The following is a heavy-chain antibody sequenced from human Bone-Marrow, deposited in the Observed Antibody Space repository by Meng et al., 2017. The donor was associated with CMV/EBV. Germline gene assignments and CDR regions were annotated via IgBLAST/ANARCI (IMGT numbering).Heavy chain of an antibody. CDR1: GFTFDDYG. Sequence: GESLKISCAASGFTFDDYGMSWVRQAPGKGLEWVSGINWNGGSTGYADSVKGRFTISRDNAKNSLYLQMNSLRAEDTALYYCAKGEVVPAAARNAFDIWGQGTMVTASS. CDR2: INWNGGST. CDR3: AKGEVVPAAARNAFDI. J-gene: IGHJ3*02. D-gene: IGHD2-2*01. V-gene: IGHV3-20*04.